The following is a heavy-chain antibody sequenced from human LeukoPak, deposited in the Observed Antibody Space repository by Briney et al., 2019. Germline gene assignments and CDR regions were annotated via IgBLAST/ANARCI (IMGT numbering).Heavy chain of an antibody. D-gene: IGHD3-16*01. CDR2: ISAYNGNK. CDR1: GYTFTSYG. CDR3: ARDLGLDAFDI. J-gene: IGHJ3*02. Sequence: GASVKVSCKASGYTFTSYGISWVRQAPGKGLAWMGWISAYNGNKNYAQNLQGRVTMTTDTSTSTAYMELRSLRSDDTAVYYCARDLGLDAFDIWGQGTMVTVSS. V-gene: IGHV1-18*01.